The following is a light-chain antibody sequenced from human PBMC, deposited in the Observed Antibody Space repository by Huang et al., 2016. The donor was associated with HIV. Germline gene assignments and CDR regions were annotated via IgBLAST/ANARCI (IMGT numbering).Light chain of an antibody. CDR1: QDIGTS. V-gene: IGKV1-13*02. J-gene: IGKJ5*01. CDR3: QQRHSYPIT. CDR2: GAS. Sequence: VRLTQSPSSLSASVGDTVIISCRASQDIGTSLAWYQQKTGGAPQLLISGASTLQSGVPARFSGDSVGTYFTLIINNLQPEDFATYYCQQRHSYPITFGQGTRLDIK.